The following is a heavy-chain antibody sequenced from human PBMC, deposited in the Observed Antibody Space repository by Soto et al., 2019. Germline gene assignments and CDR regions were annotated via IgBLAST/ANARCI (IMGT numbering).Heavy chain of an antibody. CDR2: RNRAGNDR. CDR1: GFTVGCDW. Sequence: PWGSLILSCAVSGFTVGCDWMSWVRQAPVNGLEWVANRNRAGNDRYYVDSVKGRFTISRDNAKNSLYLQMNSLRAEDTAVYYCTRDLDTRGSAPISEFWGQGTLVTVSS. CDR3: TRDLDTRGSAPISEF. V-gene: IGHV3-7*03. D-gene: IGHD3-22*01. J-gene: IGHJ4*02.